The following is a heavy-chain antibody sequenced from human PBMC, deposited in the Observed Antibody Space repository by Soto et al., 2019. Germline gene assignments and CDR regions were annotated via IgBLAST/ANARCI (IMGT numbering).Heavy chain of an antibody. V-gene: IGHV1-3*01. CDR3: ARDVDIVSYFDY. CDR2: INAGNGNT. Sequence: ASVKVSCKASGYTFTNYAMHWVRQAPGQRLEWMGWINAGNGNTKYSQKFQGRVTITRDTSASTAYMELSSLRSEDTAVYYCARDVDIVSYFDYWGQGTPVTVSS. CDR1: GYTFTNYA. D-gene: IGHD5-12*01. J-gene: IGHJ4*02.